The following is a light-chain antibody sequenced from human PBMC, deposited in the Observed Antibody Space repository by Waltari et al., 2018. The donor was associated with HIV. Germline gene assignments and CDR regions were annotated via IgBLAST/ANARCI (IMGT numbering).Light chain of an antibody. J-gene: IGLJ2*01. Sequence: QSALTHPPSASGSPGQSVTISCTGTSTAVGASNYVSWYQQHPGNAPKLLIYEVSKRPSVVPDRFSGSKSGNTASLTVSGLQAEDEADYYCSSYAGSNNLVFGGGTKLTVL. V-gene: IGLV2-8*01. CDR2: EVS. CDR1: STAVGASNY. CDR3: SSYAGSNNLV.